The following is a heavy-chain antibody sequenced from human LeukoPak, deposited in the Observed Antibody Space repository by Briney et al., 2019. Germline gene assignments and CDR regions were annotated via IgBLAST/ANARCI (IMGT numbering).Heavy chain of an antibody. CDR3: TRGSGRFEY. V-gene: IGHV3-49*04. CDR1: GFTFDDFP. CDR2: IRAKAYGGTT. D-gene: IGHD2-15*01. J-gene: IGHJ4*02. Sequence: GRSLRLSCAGSGFTFDDFPMTWVRQAPGRGLEWVGYIRAKAYGGTTEYAASVKGRFTISRDDSKRIASLQMNSLQTLDTAIYYCTRGSGRFEYWGQGVLVTVSS.